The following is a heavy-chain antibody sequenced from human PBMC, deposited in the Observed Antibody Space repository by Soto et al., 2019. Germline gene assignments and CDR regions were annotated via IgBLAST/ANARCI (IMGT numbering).Heavy chain of an antibody. J-gene: IGHJ6*02. CDR3: ARGLDYSGMDV. CDR2: MYHSGST. CDR1: GYSINNGYY. Sequence: SETLSLTCAVFGYSINNGYYWGWIRQPPGKGLEWMGAMYHSGSTYCDPSFRGRVAISKDTSKNQFSMRLSYVTAADTAVYYCARGLDYSGMDVWGQGTTVTVSS. V-gene: IGHV4-38-2*01.